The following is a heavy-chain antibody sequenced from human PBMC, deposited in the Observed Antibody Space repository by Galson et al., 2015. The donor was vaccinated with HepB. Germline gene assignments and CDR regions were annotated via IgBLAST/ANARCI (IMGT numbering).Heavy chain of an antibody. CDR1: GFTFGDYA. J-gene: IGHJ6*03. V-gene: IGHV3-15*01. Sequence: SLRLSCAASGFTFGDYAMTWFRQAPGKGLEWVGRIKSKTDGGTTDYAAPVKGRFTISRDDSKNTLYLQMNSLKTEDTAVYYCRYYYYMDVWGKGTTVTVSS. CDR2: IKSKTDGGTT. CDR3: RYYYYMDV.